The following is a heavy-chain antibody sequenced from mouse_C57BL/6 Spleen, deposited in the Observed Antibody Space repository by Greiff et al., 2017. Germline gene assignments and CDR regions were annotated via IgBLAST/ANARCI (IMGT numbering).Heavy chain of an antibody. CDR2: IYPGDGDN. D-gene: IGHD2-14*01. Sequence: VQLQQSGAELVKPGASVKISCTASGFAFSSYWMNWVKQRPGKGLEWIGKIYPGDGDNNYNGKFKGQATLTADKSSSPAYMQLSSLATEDSAGDFSARGDRPWGQGTLVTVSA. J-gene: IGHJ3*02. CDR1: GFAFSSYW. V-gene: IGHV1-80*01. CDR3: ARGDRP.